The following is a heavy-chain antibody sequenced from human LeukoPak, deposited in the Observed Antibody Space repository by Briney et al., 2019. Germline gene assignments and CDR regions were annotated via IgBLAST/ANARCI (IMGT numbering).Heavy chain of an antibody. D-gene: IGHD5-18*01. V-gene: IGHV1-24*01. CDR1: GYTLTELS. CDR2: FDPEDGET. CDR3: ATGLSRIQLWGGLGY. J-gene: IGHJ4*02. Sequence: ASVKVSCKVSGYTLTELSMHCVRQAPGKGLEWMGGFDPEDGETIYAQKFQGRVTMTEDTSTDTAYMELSSLRSEDTAVYYCATGLSRIQLWGGLGYWGQGTLVTVSS.